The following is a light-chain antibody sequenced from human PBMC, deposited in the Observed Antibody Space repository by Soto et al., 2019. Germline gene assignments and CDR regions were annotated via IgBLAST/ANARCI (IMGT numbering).Light chain of an antibody. CDR3: QQYNSYPT. CDR2: DAS. J-gene: IGKJ1*01. V-gene: IGKV1-5*01. Sequence: DIPMPQSPSTLSASVGDRVTITCRASQSISSWLAWYQQKPGKAPKLLIYDASSLESGVPSRFSGSGSGTEFTLTISSLQPDDFATYYCQQYNSYPTFGQGTKVEIK. CDR1: QSISSW.